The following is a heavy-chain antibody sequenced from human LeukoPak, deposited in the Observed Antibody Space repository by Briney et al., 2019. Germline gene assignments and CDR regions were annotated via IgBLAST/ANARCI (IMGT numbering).Heavy chain of an antibody. CDR2: INPNSGGT. CDR3: ARVWVPAVPHGWFDP. D-gene: IGHD2-2*01. V-gene: IGHV1-2*02. J-gene: IGHJ5*02. CDR1: GYTFTRYD. Sequence: ASVKVSCKASGYTFTRYDINWVRQATGQGLEWMGWINPNSGGTNYAQKFQGRVTMTRDTSISTAYMELSRLRSDDTAVYYCARVWVPAVPHGWFDPWGQGTLVTVSS.